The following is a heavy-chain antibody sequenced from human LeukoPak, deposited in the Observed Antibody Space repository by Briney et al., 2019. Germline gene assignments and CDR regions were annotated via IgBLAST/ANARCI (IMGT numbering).Heavy chain of an antibody. CDR2: IYSSGNT. V-gene: IGHV4-39*01. J-gene: IGHJ4*02. CDR1: GASISSSNYY. D-gene: IGHD5-12*01. Sequence: SETLSLTCAVSGASISSSNYYWGWVRQSPGKGLEWIGNIYSSGNTYYNASLKSRVTMYIDTSKNQFSLKLSSVTAADTAMYYCARSNGYGLIDYWGQGTLVTVSS. CDR3: ARSNGYGLIDY.